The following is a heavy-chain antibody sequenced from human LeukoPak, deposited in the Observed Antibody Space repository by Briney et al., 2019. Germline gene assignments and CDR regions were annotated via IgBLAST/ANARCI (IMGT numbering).Heavy chain of an antibody. J-gene: IGHJ4*02. CDR3: AAVLTGYYNPLDY. V-gene: IGHV3-23*01. CDR1: GFTFSNYA. CDR2: ISGSGDST. Sequence: GGSLRLSCAASGFTFSNYAMSWVRQAPGKGLEWVSSISGSGDSTYYADSVKGRFTISRDNSKNTLYLQMNSLRAEDTAVYYCAAVLTGYYNPLDYWGQGTLVTVSS. D-gene: IGHD3-9*01.